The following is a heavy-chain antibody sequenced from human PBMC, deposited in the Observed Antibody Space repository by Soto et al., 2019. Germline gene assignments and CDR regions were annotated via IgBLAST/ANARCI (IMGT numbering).Heavy chain of an antibody. D-gene: IGHD2-21*02. CDR3: ARGPTAPPSEGYYGMDV. CDR2: INHSGST. V-gene: IGHV4-34*01. CDR1: GGSFSGYY. Sequence: SETLSLTCAVYGGSFSGYYWSWIRQPPGKGLEWIGEINHSGSTNYNPSLKSRVTISVDTSKNQFSLKLSSVTAADTAVYYCARGPTAPPSEGYYGMDVWGQGTTVTVSS. J-gene: IGHJ6*02.